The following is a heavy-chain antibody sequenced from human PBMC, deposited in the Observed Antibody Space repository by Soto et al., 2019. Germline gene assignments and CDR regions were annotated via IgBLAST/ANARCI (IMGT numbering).Heavy chain of an antibody. J-gene: IGHJ6*02. Sequence: QVPLQESGPGLVKPSQTLSLTCNVSGGSISGGRYYWNWIRQHPGKGLEWIGNIYDNGITDYNPSLKSRVIISEAPSKNQFSLRLSSVTAADTAVYYCTRDRGFGMDVWGQGTTVTVSS. CDR1: GGSISGGRYY. CDR2: IYDNGIT. CDR3: TRDRGFGMDV. V-gene: IGHV4-31*03.